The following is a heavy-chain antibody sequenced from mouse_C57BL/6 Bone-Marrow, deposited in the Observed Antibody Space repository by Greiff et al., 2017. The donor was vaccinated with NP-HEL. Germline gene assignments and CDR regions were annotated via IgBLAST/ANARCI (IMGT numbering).Heavy chain of an antibody. V-gene: IGHV2-5*01. Sequence: VNVVESGPGLVQPSQSLSITCTVSGFSLTSYGVHWVRQSPGKGLEWLGVIWRGGSTDYNAAFMSRLSITKDNSKSQVFFKMNSLQADDTAIYYCAKRGDGYYPYYYAMDYWGQGTSVTVSS. D-gene: IGHD2-3*01. CDR2: IWRGGST. CDR3: AKRGDGYYPYYYAMDY. J-gene: IGHJ4*01. CDR1: GFSLTSYG.